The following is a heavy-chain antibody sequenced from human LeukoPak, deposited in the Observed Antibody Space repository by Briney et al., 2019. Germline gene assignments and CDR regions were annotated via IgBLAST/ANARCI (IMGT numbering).Heavy chain of an antibody. CDR3: ARGWVMITFGGVIVPNWFDP. J-gene: IGHJ5*02. Sequence: ETLSLTCAVYGGSFSGYHWSWIRQPPGKGLEWIGEINHSGSTNYNPSLKSRVTISVDTSKNQFSLKLSSVTAADTAVYYCARGWVMITFGGVIVPNWFDPWGQGTLVTVSS. CDR2: INHSGST. V-gene: IGHV4-34*01. D-gene: IGHD3-16*02. CDR1: GGSFSGYH.